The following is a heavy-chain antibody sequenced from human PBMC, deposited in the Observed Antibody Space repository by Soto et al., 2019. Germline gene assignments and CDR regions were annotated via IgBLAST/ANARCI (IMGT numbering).Heavy chain of an antibody. V-gene: IGHV4-59*01. J-gene: IGHJ5*02. CDR2: IYYSGST. CDR1: GGSISGYY. CDR3: ARVPEEAFYDFWIVYYHRLWFEL. Sequence: PSETLSLTCTVSGGSISGYYWSWIRQPPGKGLEWIGYIYYSGSTNYNPSLKSRVTILVDTSNNRFSLKLSSVTAADTAVYYCARVPEEAFYDFWIVYYHRLWFELWGQGTLVTVFS. D-gene: IGHD3-3*01.